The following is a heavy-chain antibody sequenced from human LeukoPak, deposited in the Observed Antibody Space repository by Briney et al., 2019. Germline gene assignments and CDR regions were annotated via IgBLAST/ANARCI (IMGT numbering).Heavy chain of an antibody. CDR1: GFTFSSYW. J-gene: IGHJ3*02. CDR2: SWYDGTST. V-gene: IGHV3-33*08. Sequence: GGSLRLSCAASGFTFSSYWMSWVRQAPGKGLEWVAFSWYDGTSTDYADSVKGRFSVSRDNSENTVSLQMNSLRADDTAVYYCARGYDRAFDIWGQGTMVTVSS. D-gene: IGHD2-2*01. CDR3: ARGYDRAFDI.